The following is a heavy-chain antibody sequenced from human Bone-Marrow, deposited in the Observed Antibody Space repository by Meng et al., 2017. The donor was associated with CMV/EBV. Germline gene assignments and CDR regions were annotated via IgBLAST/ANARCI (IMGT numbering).Heavy chain of an antibody. CDR1: GFTFSSYW. CDR3: ARNAVDM. V-gene: IGHV3-7*01. CDR2: INQDGSVK. J-gene: IGHJ3*02. Sequence: GESLKISCAASGFTFSSYWMSWVRQAPGKGLEWVAKINQDGSVKSYMDFVKGRFTISRDDAKSSLYLQMNSLRAEDTALYYCARNAVDMWGQGPMVTV.